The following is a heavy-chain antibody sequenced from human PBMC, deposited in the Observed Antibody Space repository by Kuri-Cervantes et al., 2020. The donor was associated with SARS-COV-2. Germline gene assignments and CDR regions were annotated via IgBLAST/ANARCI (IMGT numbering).Heavy chain of an antibody. CDR1: GYTFTGYY. D-gene: IGHD3-3*01. J-gene: IGHJ3*02. Sequence: ASVKVSCKASGYTFTGYYMHWVRQAPGQGLEWMGWINPNSGNTGYAQKFQGRVTITRNTSISTAYMELSSLRSEDTAVYYCASRRGFLAYNDAFDIWGQGTMVTVSS. CDR2: INPNSGNT. CDR3: ASRRGFLAYNDAFDI. V-gene: IGHV1-8*03.